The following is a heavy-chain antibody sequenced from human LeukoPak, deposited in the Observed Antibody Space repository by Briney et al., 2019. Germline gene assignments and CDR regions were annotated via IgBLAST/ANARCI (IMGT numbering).Heavy chain of an antibody. CDR2: IYYSGST. J-gene: IGHJ3*02. CDR3: ARRRNDVYRVAFDI. CDR1: GGSISSYY. D-gene: IGHD1-1*01. V-gene: IGHV4-59*08. Sequence: SETLSLTCIVSGGSISSYYWSWIRQPPGKGLEWIGYIYYSGSTNYNPSLKSRVTISVDTSKNQFSLKLSSVTAADTAVYYCARRRNDVYRVAFDIWGQGTMVTVSS.